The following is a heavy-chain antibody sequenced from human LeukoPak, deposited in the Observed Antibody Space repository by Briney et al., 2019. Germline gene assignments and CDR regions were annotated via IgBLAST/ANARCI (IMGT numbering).Heavy chain of an antibody. J-gene: IGHJ4*02. CDR1: GFTFRSYW. V-gene: IGHV3-7*01. D-gene: IGHD3-10*01. CDR2: IKQDGSEK. CDR3: WIGGIFDY. Sequence: GGSLRLSCAASGFTFRSYWMSWVRQAPGKGLEWVANIKQDGSEKYYVDSVKGRFTISRDNAKNSLYLQMNSLRAEDTAVYYCWIGGIFDYWGQGTLVTVSS.